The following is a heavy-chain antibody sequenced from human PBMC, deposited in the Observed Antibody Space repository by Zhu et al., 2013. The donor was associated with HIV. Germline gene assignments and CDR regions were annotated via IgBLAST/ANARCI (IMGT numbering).Heavy chain of an antibody. CDR1: GYTFSNYY. CDR2: INPSDGST. D-gene: IGHD2-21*02. Sequence: QVQLVQSGPEVRRPGASVKISCKASGYTFSNYYIHWVRQAPGHGLQWVGVINPSDGSTTYGQIFQDRLTLTKDTSTGTVYMELSGLRPEDTATYYCARDSLVVTDRGFDYWGRGTLLTVSS. CDR3: ARDSLVVTDRGFDY. J-gene: IGHJ4*02. V-gene: IGHV1-46*01.